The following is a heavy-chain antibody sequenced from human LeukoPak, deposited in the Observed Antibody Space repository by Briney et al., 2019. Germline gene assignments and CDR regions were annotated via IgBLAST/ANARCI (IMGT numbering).Heavy chain of an antibody. CDR2: ISSSSTYI. CDR1: GLTFSSYS. Sequence: GGPRRPSGAASGLTFSSYSTPWVRKSPGKGLKWVSSISSSSTYIYYADSVEGRFTLSTANATNSLYLQRNSRRAEDPAWYYCARDTYGDYVVDYWGQGTLVIVSS. D-gene: IGHD4-17*01. CDR3: ARDTYGDYVVDY. V-gene: IGHV3-21*04. J-gene: IGHJ4*02.